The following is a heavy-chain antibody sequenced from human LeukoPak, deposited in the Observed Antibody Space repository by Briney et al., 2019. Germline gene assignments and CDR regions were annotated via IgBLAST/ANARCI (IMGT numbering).Heavy chain of an antibody. V-gene: IGHV1-2*02. D-gene: IGHD6-19*01. Sequence: ASVKVSSKASGYSFTGYYMHWVRQAPGQGLEWMGWINPNSGGTNYAQKLQGRVTMTTDTSTSTAYMELRSLRSDDTAVYYCARGGPSSGWYPTIDYWGQGTLVTVSS. CDR1: GYSFTGYY. CDR2: INPNSGGT. CDR3: ARGGPSSGWYPTIDY. J-gene: IGHJ4*02.